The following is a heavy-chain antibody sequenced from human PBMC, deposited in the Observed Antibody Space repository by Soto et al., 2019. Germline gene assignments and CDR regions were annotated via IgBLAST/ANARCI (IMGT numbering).Heavy chain of an antibody. Sequence: GGSLRLSCAASGFTFSSYGMHWVRQAPGKGLEWVAVIWYDGSNKYYADSVKGRFTISRDNSKSTLYLQMNSLRAEDTAVYYCARDTPSDGYNCWGQGTLVTVSS. CDR3: ARDTPSDGYNC. V-gene: IGHV3-33*01. D-gene: IGHD5-12*01. CDR2: IWYDGSNK. CDR1: GFTFSSYG. J-gene: IGHJ4*02.